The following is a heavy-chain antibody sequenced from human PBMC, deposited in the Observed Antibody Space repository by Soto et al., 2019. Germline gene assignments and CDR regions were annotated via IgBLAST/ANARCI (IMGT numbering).Heavy chain of an antibody. CDR1: GFSLSTSGMC. Sequence: SGPTLVNPHRPSLTCTFSGFSLSTSGMCVSWIRQPPGKAMEWLALIDWDDDKYYSTTLKTRLNISKDTSKNQVVLTMTNMDPLDTATYYCARSFLRSPLLDYRDDAFDIGGQGTMVTVSS. CDR2: IDWDDDK. CDR3: ARSFLRSPLLDYRDDAFDI. V-gene: IGHV2-70*01. J-gene: IGHJ3*02. D-gene: IGHD3-16*02.